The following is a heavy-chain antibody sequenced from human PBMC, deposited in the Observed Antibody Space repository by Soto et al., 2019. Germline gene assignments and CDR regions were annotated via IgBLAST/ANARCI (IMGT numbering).Heavy chain of an antibody. CDR1: GFTFSSYA. V-gene: IGHV3-23*01. D-gene: IGHD2-15*01. CDR3: AKDPRMGVVVVAATLDY. CDR2: ISGGGGST. J-gene: IGHJ4*02. Sequence: GGSLRLSCAASGFTFSSYAMSWVRQAPGKGLEWVSAISGGGGSTYYADSVKGRFTISRDNSKTTLYLQMNSLRAEDTAVYYCAKDPRMGVVVVAATLDYWGQGTLVTVSS.